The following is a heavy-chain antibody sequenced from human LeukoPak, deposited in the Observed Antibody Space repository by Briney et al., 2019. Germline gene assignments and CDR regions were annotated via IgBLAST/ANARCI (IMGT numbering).Heavy chain of an antibody. Sequence: ASVKVSCKAFGGSFSSEAISWVRQAPGQGLEWMGGIIPIFGTANYAQKFKGRVTITTDESTSTAYMEVSSLRSEDTAVYYCGRKAGDCGGGSCYSIDYWGQGTLVTVSS. J-gene: IGHJ4*02. CDR3: GRKAGDCGGGSCYSIDY. D-gene: IGHD2-15*01. CDR1: GGSFSSEA. CDR2: IIPIFGTA. V-gene: IGHV1-69*05.